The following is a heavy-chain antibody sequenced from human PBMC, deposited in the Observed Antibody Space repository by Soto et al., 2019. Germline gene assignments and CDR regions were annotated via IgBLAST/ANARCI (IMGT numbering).Heavy chain of an antibody. CDR3: ARGQYDSSGYRNWYFDL. V-gene: IGHV4-59*01. Sequence: QVQLQESGPGRVKPSETLSLTCTVSGGSISSYYWSWIRQPPGKGLEWIGYIYYSGSTNYNPSLKSRVTLSVDTSKNQFSLKLSSVTAADTAVYYCARGQYDSSGYRNWYFDLWGRGTLVTVSS. CDR2: IYYSGST. CDR1: GGSISSYY. J-gene: IGHJ2*01. D-gene: IGHD3-22*01.